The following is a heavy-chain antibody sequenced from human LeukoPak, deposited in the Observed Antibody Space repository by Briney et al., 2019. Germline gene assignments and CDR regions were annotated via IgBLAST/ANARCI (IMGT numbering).Heavy chain of an antibody. Sequence: SQTLSLTCAVSGGSISSGGYSWSWIRQPPGKGLEWIGYIYYSGSTNYNPSLKSRVTISVDTSKNQFSLKLSSVTAADTAVYYCARQPDLNAFDIWGQGTMVTVSS. CDR1: GGSISSGGYS. CDR3: ARQPDLNAFDI. J-gene: IGHJ3*02. V-gene: IGHV4-30-2*01. CDR2: IYYSGST.